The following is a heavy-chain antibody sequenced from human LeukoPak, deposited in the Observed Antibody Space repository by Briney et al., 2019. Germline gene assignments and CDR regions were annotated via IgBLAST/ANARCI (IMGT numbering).Heavy chain of an antibody. V-gene: IGHV3-30-3*01. D-gene: IGHD3-10*01. CDR2: ISYDGSNK. CDR3: ATPRGLSLGAFDI. Sequence: PGRALRLSCAASGFTFSSYAMHWVRQAPGKGLEWVAVISYDGSNKYYADSVKGRFTISRDNSKNTLYLQMNSLRAEDTAVYYCATPRGLSLGAFDIWGQGTMVTVSS. CDR1: GFTFSSYA. J-gene: IGHJ3*02.